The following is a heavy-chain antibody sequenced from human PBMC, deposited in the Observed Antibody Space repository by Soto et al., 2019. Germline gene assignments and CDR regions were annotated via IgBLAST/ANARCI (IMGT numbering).Heavy chain of an antibody. J-gene: IGHJ6*02. V-gene: IGHV1-18*01. CDR2: ISAYNGNT. Sequence: QVQLVQSGAAVKKPGASVKVSCKASGYTFTSYGFSWVRQAPGQGLEWMGWISAYNGNTNYAQKLQGRVTMTTDTSTSTAYRELRSLRSDDTAVYYCASSHLNSYYYGMDVWGQGTTVTVSS. CDR1: GYTFTSYG. CDR3: ASSHLNSYYYGMDV.